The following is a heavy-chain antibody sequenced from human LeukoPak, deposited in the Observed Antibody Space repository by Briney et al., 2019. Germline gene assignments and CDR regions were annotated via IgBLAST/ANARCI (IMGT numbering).Heavy chain of an antibody. J-gene: IGHJ3*02. CDR3: ARATSYGSGTPDAFDI. D-gene: IGHD3-10*01. CDR1: GYTYTSYG. CDR2: ISAYNGNT. V-gene: IGHV1-18*01. Sequence: ASVKVSCKASGYTYTSYGISWVRQAPGQGLEWMGWISAYNGNTNYAQKLQGRVTMTTDTSTSTAYMELRSLRSDDTAVYYCARATSYGSGTPDAFDIWGQGTMLTVSS.